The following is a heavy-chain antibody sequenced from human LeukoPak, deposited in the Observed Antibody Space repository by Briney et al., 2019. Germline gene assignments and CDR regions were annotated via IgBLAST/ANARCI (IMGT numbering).Heavy chain of an antibody. CDR3: AKRYCKSATCRSDMDA. Sequence: GGSLRLSCAASGFSFSNYGMHWVRQAPGKGLEWVALIQSDGSKSYSADSVKGRFTISRDNPRNTLYLQMDRLRPEDTAVYYCAKRYCKSATCRSDMDAWGQGTTVTVST. D-gene: IGHD2-15*01. V-gene: IGHV3-30*02. J-gene: IGHJ6*01. CDR2: IQSDGSKS. CDR1: GFSFSNYG.